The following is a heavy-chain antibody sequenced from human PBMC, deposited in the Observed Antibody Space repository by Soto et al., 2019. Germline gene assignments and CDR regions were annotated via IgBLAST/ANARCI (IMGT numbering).Heavy chain of an antibody. CDR2: IISKAYGSTT. CDR1: GFTFGDYA. CDR3: TREADYCDSSGYYGGRAYYYYGIDV. V-gene: IGHV3-49*05. D-gene: IGHD3-22*01. Sequence: KPGGCLRLSCTASGFTFGDYAMSWFSQAPGKGLEWVGFIISKAYGSTTEYAASVKGRLTIQTDDSKTMAYLKMNIMKTEDRGVYYCTREADYCDSSGYYGGRAYYYYGIDVWGQVTRGTFSS. J-gene: IGHJ6*02.